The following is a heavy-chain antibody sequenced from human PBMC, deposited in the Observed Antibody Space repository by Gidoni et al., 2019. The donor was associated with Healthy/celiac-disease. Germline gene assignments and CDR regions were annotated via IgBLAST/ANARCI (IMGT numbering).Heavy chain of an antibody. CDR1: GGSISSSSYY. V-gene: IGHV4-39*01. Sequence: QLQLQESGPGLVKPSETLSLTCTVSGGSISSSSYYWGWIRQPPGKGLEWIGSIYYSGSTYYNPSLKSRVTISVDTSKNQFSLKLSSVTAADTAVYYCARHVPGWKNWFDPWGQGTLVTVSS. J-gene: IGHJ5*02. CDR3: ARHVPGWKNWFDP. CDR2: IYYSGST. D-gene: IGHD6-19*01.